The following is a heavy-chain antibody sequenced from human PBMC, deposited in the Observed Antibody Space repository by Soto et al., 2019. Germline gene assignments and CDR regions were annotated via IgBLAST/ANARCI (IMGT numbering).Heavy chain of an antibody. CDR1: GYTFTSYA. CDR3: ARSAYYFDCCGYYMVPDGIDY. Sequence: ASVKVSCKASGYTFTSYAMHWVRQAPGQRLEWMGWINAGNGNTKYSQKFQGRVTITRDTSASTAYMELSSLRSEDTAVYYCARSAYYFDCCGYYMVPDGIDYSGQGSSVPVSS. D-gene: IGHD3-22*01. V-gene: IGHV1-3*01. CDR2: INAGNGNT. J-gene: IGHJ4*02.